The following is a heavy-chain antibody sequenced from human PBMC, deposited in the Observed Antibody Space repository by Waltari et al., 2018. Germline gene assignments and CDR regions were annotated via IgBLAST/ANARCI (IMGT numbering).Heavy chain of an antibody. Sequence: QLQLQESGPGLVKPSETLSLTCTVSGGSISSSSYYWGWIRQPPGKGLEWIGSIYYSGSTYDNPSPKSRGTIAVYTSKNQFSLKLSSVTAADTAVYYCVRHRHWSYIVVVVARETDWFDPWGQGTLVTVSS. CDR2: IYYSGST. J-gene: IGHJ5*02. V-gene: IGHV4-39*01. D-gene: IGHD2-15*01. CDR1: GGSISSSSYY. CDR3: VRHRHWSYIVVVVARETDWFDP.